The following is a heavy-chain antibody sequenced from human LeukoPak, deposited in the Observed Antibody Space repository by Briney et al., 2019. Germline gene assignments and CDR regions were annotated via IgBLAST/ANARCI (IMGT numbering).Heavy chain of an antibody. CDR1: GFTFSSYA. V-gene: IGHV3-64*01. D-gene: IGHD3-10*01. Sequence: PGGSLRLSCAASGFTFSSYAMHWVRQAPGKGLEYVSAISGNGGSTYYANSVKGRFTISRDNSKNTLYLQMGSLRAEDMAVYYCARVYGSDARGAFDIWGQGTMVTVSS. CDR2: ISGNGGST. J-gene: IGHJ3*02. CDR3: ARVYGSDARGAFDI.